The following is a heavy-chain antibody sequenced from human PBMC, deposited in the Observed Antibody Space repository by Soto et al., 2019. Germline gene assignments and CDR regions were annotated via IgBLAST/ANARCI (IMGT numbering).Heavy chain of an antibody. CDR3: ARAGGDWSNWFDP. Sequence: QVQLVQSGAEVKKPGSSVKVSCKASGGTFSSYAISWMRRAPGPGLEWMGGIIPIFGTANYAQKFQGRVTITADESTSTAYRELSSLRSEETALYYCARAGGDWSNWFDPWGHGTLVTVSS. CDR1: GGTFSSYA. D-gene: IGHD2-21*02. CDR2: IIPIFGTA. J-gene: IGHJ5*02. V-gene: IGHV1-69*12.